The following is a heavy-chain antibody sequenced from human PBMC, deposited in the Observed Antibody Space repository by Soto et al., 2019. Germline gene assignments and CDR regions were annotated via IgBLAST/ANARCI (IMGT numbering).Heavy chain of an antibody. CDR3: ARELDDSSGYYYGRYYYGMDV. CDR1: GFTFSSYG. Sequence: QVQLVESGGGVVQPGRSLRLSCAASGFTFSSYGMHWVRQAPGKGLEWVAVIWYDGSNKYYADSVKGRFTISRDNSKNPLYLQMNSRRAEDTAVYYCARELDDSSGYYYGRYYYGMDVWGQGTTVTVSS. V-gene: IGHV3-33*01. CDR2: IWYDGSNK. J-gene: IGHJ6*02. D-gene: IGHD3-22*01.